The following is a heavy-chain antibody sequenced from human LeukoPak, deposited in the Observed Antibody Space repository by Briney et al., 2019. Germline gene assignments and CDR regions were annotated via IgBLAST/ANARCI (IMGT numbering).Heavy chain of an antibody. CDR1: GYTFTSYD. Sequence: ASVKVSCKASGYTFTSYDINWVRQATGQGLEWMGWMNPNGGNTGYAQKFQGRVTMTRNTSISTAYMELSSLRSEDTAVYYCARAGRDCSSTSCYGYWFDPWGQGTLVTVSS. J-gene: IGHJ5*02. CDR3: ARAGRDCSSTSCYGYWFDP. D-gene: IGHD2-2*01. V-gene: IGHV1-8*01. CDR2: MNPNGGNT.